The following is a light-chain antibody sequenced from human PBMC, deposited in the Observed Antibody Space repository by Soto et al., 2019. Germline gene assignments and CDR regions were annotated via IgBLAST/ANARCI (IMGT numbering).Light chain of an antibody. V-gene: IGKV1-39*01. J-gene: IGKJ5*01. Sequence: DIQMTQSPSSLSASLGDRVTITCRASQSIDSYLNWYQQKPGKAPKLLIHVASSLQSGVPSRFSGSGSGTDFTLTISSLQPEDFATYYCQQSYSTPPITFGQGTRLEIK. CDR3: QQSYSTPPIT. CDR2: VAS. CDR1: QSIDSY.